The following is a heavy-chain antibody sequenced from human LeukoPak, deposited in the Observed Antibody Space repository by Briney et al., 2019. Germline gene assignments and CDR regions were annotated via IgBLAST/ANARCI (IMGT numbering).Heavy chain of an antibody. J-gene: IGHJ5*02. CDR2: IYTSGST. CDR3: ARDTDYDFWSGYYTYENWFDP. D-gene: IGHD3-3*01. CDR1: GGSISSYY. V-gene: IGHV4-4*07. Sequence: SETLSLTCTVSGGSISSYYWSWIRQPAGKGLEWIGRIYTSGSTNYNPSLKSRVTMSVDTSKNQFSLKLSSVTAADTAVYYCARDTDYDFWSGYYTYENWFDPWGRGTLVTVSS.